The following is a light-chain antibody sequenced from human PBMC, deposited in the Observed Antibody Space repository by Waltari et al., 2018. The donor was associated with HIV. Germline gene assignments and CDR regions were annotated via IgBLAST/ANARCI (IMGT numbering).Light chain of an antibody. CDR2: GAS. J-gene: IGKJ1*01. CDR3: QQYNKWHWT. V-gene: IGKV3-15*01. CDR1: QNIANN. Sequence: EVVMTQSPATLSVSPGERATLSCRASQNIANNLTWNQQKPGQPPRLLIFGASTRATGIPARFSGSGSGTEFTLTISSLQSEDFAVYYCQQYNKWHWTFGQGTRVEIK.